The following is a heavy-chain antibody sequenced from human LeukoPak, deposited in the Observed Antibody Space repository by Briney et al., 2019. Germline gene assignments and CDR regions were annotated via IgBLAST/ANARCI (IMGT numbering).Heavy chain of an antibody. V-gene: IGHV3-15*01. CDR3: TTPQNYYYGSGSYWGGFDY. Sequence: GGSLRLSCAASGLTFSNAWMSWVRQAPGKGRGWVGRIKRKTDGGTTAYAAPVKGRFTISRDDSKNTLYLQMNSLKTEDTAVYYCTTPQNYYYGSGSYWGGFDYWGQGTLVTVSS. J-gene: IGHJ4*02. CDR2: IKRKTDGGTT. CDR1: GLTFSNAW. D-gene: IGHD3-10*01.